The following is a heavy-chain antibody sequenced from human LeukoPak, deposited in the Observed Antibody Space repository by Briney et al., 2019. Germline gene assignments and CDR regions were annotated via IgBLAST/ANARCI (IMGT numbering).Heavy chain of an antibody. CDR1: GGSISSYY. Sequence: SETLSLTCSVSGGSISSYYWSWIRQPPGKGLEWIGYIYYSGSTIYNPSLKSRVTMSVDTSQNQFSLKLMSVTAADTAVYYCARGLAGAAMESPSFYYDYMDVWGKGTTVTVSS. V-gene: IGHV4-59*01. D-gene: IGHD5-18*01. CDR2: IYYSGST. J-gene: IGHJ6*03. CDR3: ARGLAGAAMESPSFYYDYMDV.